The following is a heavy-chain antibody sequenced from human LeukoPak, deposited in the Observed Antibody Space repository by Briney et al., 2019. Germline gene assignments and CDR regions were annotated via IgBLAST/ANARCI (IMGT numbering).Heavy chain of an antibody. CDR2: IYYSGST. J-gene: IGHJ6*02. CDR1: GGSISSSSYY. V-gene: IGHV4-39*01. D-gene: IGHD4-17*01. Sequence: MPSETLSLTCTVSGGSISSSSYYWGWIRQPPGKGLEWIGSIYYSGSTYYNPSLKSRVTISVDTSKNQFSLKLSSVTAADTAVYYCARHSYMTTVTTSANYYYYGMDVWGQGTTVTVSS. CDR3: ARHSYMTTVTTSANYYYYGMDV.